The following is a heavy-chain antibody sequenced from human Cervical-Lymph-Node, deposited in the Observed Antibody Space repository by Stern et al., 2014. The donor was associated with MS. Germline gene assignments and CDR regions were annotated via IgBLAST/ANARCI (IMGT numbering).Heavy chain of an antibody. Sequence: VQLVESGGGVVQPGRSLRLSCAASGFTFSSSGMHWVRQAPGKGLEWVAIIWYDGSKRYYADSVKGRFTISRDNSKNTLYLQMNSLRAEDTAGYYCAREGGNTAEYFQRWGQGTLVTVSS. J-gene: IGHJ1*01. CDR3: AREGGNTAEYFQR. CDR2: IWYDGSKR. CDR1: GFTFSSSG. V-gene: IGHV3-33*01. D-gene: IGHD4-23*01.